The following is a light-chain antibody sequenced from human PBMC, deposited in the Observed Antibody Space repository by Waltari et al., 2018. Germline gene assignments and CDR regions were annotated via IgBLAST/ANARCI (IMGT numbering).Light chain of an antibody. Sequence: IQVTQSPSSLSASVGDRVTITCRASQTISNYLNWYQQKPGKVPKLLIFAASGLQSGVPSRFSGSGSGTDFTLTISSLESEDFATYYCQQSYTSPRTFGQGTKVEI. CDR2: AAS. J-gene: IGKJ1*01. CDR1: QTISNY. V-gene: IGKV1-39*01. CDR3: QQSYTSPRT.